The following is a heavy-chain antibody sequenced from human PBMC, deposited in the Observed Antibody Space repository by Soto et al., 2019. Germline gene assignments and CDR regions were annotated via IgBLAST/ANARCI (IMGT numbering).Heavy chain of an antibody. CDR2: IYSGSTT. V-gene: IGHV3-66*01. CDR3: ARGYWVQGYGAGTYFDY. CDR1: GLSVGNNY. Sequence: EVQLVESGGGVVQPGGSLRLSCAASGLSVGNNYMSWVRQAPGKGLEGASVIYSGSTTHYADSVKGRFSISRDSSRNTVYLQMNSLRVEDTAVYHCARGYWVQGYGAGTYFDYWGQGTLVTVSS. D-gene: IGHD3-10*01. J-gene: IGHJ4*02.